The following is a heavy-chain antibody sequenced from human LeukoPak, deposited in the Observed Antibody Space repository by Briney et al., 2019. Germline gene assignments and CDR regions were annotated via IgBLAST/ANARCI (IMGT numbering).Heavy chain of an antibody. CDR2: ISAYNGNT. V-gene: IGHV1-18*01. CDR3: ARDPPDSSSWYWGNGFGAFDI. D-gene: IGHD6-13*01. J-gene: IGHJ3*02. CDR1: GGTFSSYA. Sequence: GASVKVSCKASGGTFSSYAISWVRQAPGQGLEWMGWISAYNGNTNYAQKLQGRVTMTTDTSASTAYMELRSLRSDDTAVYYCARDPPDSSSWYWGNGFGAFDIWGQGTMVTVSS.